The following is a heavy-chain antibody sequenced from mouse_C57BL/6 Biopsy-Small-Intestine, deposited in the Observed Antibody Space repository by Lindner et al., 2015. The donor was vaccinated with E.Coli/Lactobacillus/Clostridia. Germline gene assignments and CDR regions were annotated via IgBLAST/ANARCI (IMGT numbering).Heavy chain of an antibody. Sequence: SVKVSCKASGGIFTTYTINWVRQAPGQGLEWMGGIIPIFGSPNYAQKFQGRLTITADESPTTAYMELSSLRSEDSAVYYCARGVYDTSGDYWGSYFDYWGQGTLVTVSS. J-gene: IGHJ2*01. V-gene: IGHV1-4*01. CDR3: ARGVYDTSGDYWGSYFDY. D-gene: IGHD2-3*01. CDR1: GGIFTTYT. CDR2: IIPIFGSP.